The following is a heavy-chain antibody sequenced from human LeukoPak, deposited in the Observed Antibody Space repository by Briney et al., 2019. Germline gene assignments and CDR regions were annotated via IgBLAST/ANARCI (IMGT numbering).Heavy chain of an antibody. J-gene: IGHJ6*02. Sequence: SVKVSCKASGGTFSSYAISWVRQAPGQGLEWMGGIIPIFGAANYAQKFQGRVTITADESTSTAYMELSSLRSEDTAVYYCARAEMDLRFLEWSYYYYGMDVWGQGTTVTVSS. CDR3: ARAEMDLRFLEWSYYYYGMDV. D-gene: IGHD3-3*01. CDR1: GGTFSSYA. V-gene: IGHV1-69*13. CDR2: IIPIFGAA.